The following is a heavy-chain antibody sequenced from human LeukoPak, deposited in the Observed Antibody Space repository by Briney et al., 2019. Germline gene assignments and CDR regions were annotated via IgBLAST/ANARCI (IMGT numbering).Heavy chain of an antibody. J-gene: IGHJ6*02. D-gene: IGHD3-10*01. CDR3: ASLYGSGSYYIKHYYYYGMDV. CDR2: ISRSGSTI. Sequence: GGSLRLSCAASGFTFSDYYMSWIRQAPGKGLEWVSYISRSGSTIYYADSVKGRFTISRDNAKNSLYLQMNSLRAEDTAVYYCASLYGSGSYYIKHYYYYGMDVWGQGTTVTVSS. V-gene: IGHV3-11*01. CDR1: GFTFSDYY.